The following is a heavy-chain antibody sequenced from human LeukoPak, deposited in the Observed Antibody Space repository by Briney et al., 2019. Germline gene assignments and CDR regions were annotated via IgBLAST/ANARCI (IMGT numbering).Heavy chain of an antibody. D-gene: IGHD5-18*01. J-gene: IGHJ4*02. CDR1: GFSFSSSA. CDR3: AKESQIQLWLLFDY. Sequence: PGGSLRLSCEASGFSFSSSAMSWVRQAPGKGLEWVSVISDSGDYTQFADSVKGRFTISRDNSKNTMYLQMNSLRAEDTAIYYCAKESQIQLWLLFDYWGQGTLVTVSS. V-gene: IGHV3-23*01. CDR2: ISDSGDYT.